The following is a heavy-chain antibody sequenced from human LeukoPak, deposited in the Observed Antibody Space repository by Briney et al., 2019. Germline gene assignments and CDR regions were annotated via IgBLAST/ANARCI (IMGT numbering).Heavy chain of an antibody. CDR3: ARDPYGDYYYGMDV. V-gene: IGHV3-7*03. Sequence: QAGGSLRLSCAASGFTFSSYWMSWVRQAPGKGLEWVANIKQDGSEKYYVDSVKGRFTISRDNAKNSLYLRMNSLRAEDTAVYYCARDPYGDYYYGMDVWGKGTTVTVSS. CDR1: GFTFSSYW. J-gene: IGHJ6*04. D-gene: IGHD4-17*01. CDR2: IKQDGSEK.